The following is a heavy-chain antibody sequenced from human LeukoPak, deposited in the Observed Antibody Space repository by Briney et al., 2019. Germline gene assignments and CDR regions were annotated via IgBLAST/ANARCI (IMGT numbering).Heavy chain of an antibody. V-gene: IGHV1-24*01. Sequence: ASVKVSCKVSGYTLTELSMHGVRQAPGRGREGMGGFDPEDGETIYAQKFQGRVTMTDDTSTDTAYMELSSLRSEDTAVYYCATTPRGSNWFDPWGQGTLVTVSS. D-gene: IGHD3-10*01. J-gene: IGHJ5*02. CDR1: GYTLTELS. CDR2: FDPEDGET. CDR3: ATTPRGSNWFDP.